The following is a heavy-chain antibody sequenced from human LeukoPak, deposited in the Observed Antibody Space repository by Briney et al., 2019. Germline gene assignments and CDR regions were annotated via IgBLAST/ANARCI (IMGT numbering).Heavy chain of an antibody. V-gene: IGHV4-4*02. D-gene: IGHD4-23*01. CDR2: IFHNGST. Sequence: PSETLSLTCTVSGGSISSSTRWAWVRQPPEKGLEWIGQIFHNGSTKYNPSLKSRVTISVDKSENQFSLKLSSLTAADTAVYYCARLGWDAFEIWGQGRMVTVSS. CDR1: GGSISSSTR. CDR3: ARLGWDAFEI. J-gene: IGHJ3*02.